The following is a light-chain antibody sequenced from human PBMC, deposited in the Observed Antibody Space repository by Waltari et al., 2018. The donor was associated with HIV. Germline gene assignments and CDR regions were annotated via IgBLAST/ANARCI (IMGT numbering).Light chain of an antibody. J-gene: IGLJ1*01. V-gene: IGLV3-19*01. CDR3: HSRDSSGYSYV. Sequence: SLELTQDPDVSVALGQTLKITCQGDSLRSYYANWYQQKPGQAPVLVLHGKNSRPSGVPDRFSGSTSGSTASLTITGAQAEDEAVYHCHSRDSSGYSYVFGNGTQVTVL. CDR1: SLRSYY. CDR2: GKN.